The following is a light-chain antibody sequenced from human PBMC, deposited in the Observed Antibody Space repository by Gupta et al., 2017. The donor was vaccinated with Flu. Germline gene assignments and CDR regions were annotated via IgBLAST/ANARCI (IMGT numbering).Light chain of an antibody. CDR3: SSYTRNTTARIAWV. CDR1: SSDVGDDNR. CDR2: QVT. V-gene: IGLV2-14*01. Sequence: QSALTQPASASASPGPSLTISCTGTSSDVGDDNRVSWYQQYPRQAPQLLIYQVTNPPPRGANRFSGSESGNTASLSISRLQADDEDDDYCSSYTRNTTARIAWVFGGGTKVTVL. J-gene: IGLJ3*02.